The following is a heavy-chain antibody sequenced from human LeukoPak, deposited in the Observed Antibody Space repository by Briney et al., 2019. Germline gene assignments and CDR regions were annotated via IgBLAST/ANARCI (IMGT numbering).Heavy chain of an antibody. Sequence: ASVKVSCKASGYTFTGYYVHWVRQAPGQGLEWMGWINPNGGDTKYVQHFKGRVTLTRDTSFNAAYMELSGLRYGDTPNYYFVKVSPAPCCSFDIWGQGTMVTVSS. CDR3: VKVSPAPCCSFDI. CDR1: GYTFTGYY. J-gene: IGHJ3*02. CDR2: INPNGGDT. V-gene: IGHV1-2*02. D-gene: IGHD3-10*02.